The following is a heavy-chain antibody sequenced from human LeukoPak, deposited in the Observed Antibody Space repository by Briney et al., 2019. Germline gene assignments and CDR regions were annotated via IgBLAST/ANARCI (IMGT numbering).Heavy chain of an antibody. V-gene: IGHV4-59*12. CDR1: GGSIISYY. CDR2: ICDNGGSGST. D-gene: IGHD3-3*01. J-gene: IGHJ4*02. Sequence: PSETLSLTCTVSGGSIISYYWSWIRQPPCKGLEGIGYICDNGGSGSTNCSPSLKSRVTIPGDRPKNQFSVKLSSVTAGDTAVYYCMRGRQHGVPTITNLPPYSGQGTLVT. CDR3: MRGRQHGVPTITNLPPY.